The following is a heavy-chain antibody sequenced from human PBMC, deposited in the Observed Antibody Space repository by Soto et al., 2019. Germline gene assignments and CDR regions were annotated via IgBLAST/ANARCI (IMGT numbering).Heavy chain of an antibody. CDR1: GFTFSNAG. CDR2: IKSKTDGGTT. Sequence: GGSLRLSCAASGFTFSNAGMSWVRQAPGKGLEWVGRIKSKTDGGTTDYAAPVKGRFTISRDDSKNTLYLQMNSLKTEDPAEYYCTTDRRVLAAIHGFDPWGQGTLVTVSS. D-gene: IGHD2-21*02. V-gene: IGHV3-15*01. J-gene: IGHJ5*02. CDR3: TTDRRVLAAIHGFDP.